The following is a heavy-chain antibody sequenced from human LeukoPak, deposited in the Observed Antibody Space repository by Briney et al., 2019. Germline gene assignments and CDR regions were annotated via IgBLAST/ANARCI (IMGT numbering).Heavy chain of an antibody. CDR1: GFTFSSYE. V-gene: IGHV3-48*01. CDR3: AGGLITMVRGVNPF. Sequence: TGGSLRLSCAASGFTFSSYEMNWVRQAPGKGLEWVSYISSFSGTINYADSVKGRFTISRDNSKNTLYLQMNSLRAEDTAVYYCAGGLITMVRGVNPFWGQGTLVTVSS. J-gene: IGHJ4*02. D-gene: IGHD3-10*01. CDR2: ISSFSGTI.